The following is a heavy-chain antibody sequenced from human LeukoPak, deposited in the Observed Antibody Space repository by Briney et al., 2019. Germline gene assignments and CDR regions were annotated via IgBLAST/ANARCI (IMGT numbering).Heavy chain of an antibody. CDR1: GFIVSSNY. Sequence: GGSLRLSCAASGFIVSSNYMSWVRQAPGKGLEWVSVIYSGGSTYYADSVKGRFTISRDNSRNTVFLQMTNLRHEDTALYYCTTSLLDHWGQGALVPVTS. J-gene: IGHJ5*02. D-gene: IGHD1-1*01. V-gene: IGHV3-53*05. CDR3: TTSLLDH. CDR2: IYSGGST.